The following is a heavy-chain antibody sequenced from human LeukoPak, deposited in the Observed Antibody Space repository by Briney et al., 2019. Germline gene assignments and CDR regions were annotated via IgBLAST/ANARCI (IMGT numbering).Heavy chain of an antibody. CDR2: INHSGST. J-gene: IGHJ4*02. V-gene: IGHV4-34*01. CDR1: GGSFSGYY. Sequence: SETLSLTCAVYGGSFSGYYWSWIRQPPGKGLEWIGEINHSGSTNYNPSLKSRVTISVDTSKNQFSLKLSSVTAADTAVYYCARGGRRIRKIAVAGQEFDYWGRGTLVTVSS. CDR3: ARGGRRIRKIAVAGQEFDY. D-gene: IGHD6-19*01.